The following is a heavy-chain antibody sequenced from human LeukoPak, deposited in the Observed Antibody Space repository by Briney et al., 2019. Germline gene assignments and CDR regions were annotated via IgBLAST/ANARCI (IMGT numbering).Heavy chain of an antibody. J-gene: IGHJ4*02. CDR2: IYPGDSDT. CDR1: GYSFTSYW. Sequence: RAGESLKISCKGSGYSFTSYWIGWVRQMPGKGLEWMGIIYPGDSDTRYSPSFQGQVTISADKSISTAYLQWSSLKASDTAMYYCARQQLTGDPGFDYWGQGTLVTVSS. CDR3: ARQQLTGDPGFDY. V-gene: IGHV5-51*01. D-gene: IGHD7-27*01.